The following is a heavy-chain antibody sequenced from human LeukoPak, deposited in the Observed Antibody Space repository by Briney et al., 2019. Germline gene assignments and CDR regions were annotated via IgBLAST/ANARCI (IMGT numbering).Heavy chain of an antibody. Sequence: SETLSLTCTVSGGSISIDYWSWIRQPPGKGLEWIGYIYYSGSTNYNPSLKSRVTISGDTSKNQISLKLSSVTAADTAVYYCARGDGYNEGYFDYWGQGTLVTVSS. D-gene: IGHD5-24*01. CDR1: GGSISIDY. CDR3: ARGDGYNEGYFDY. V-gene: IGHV4-59*01. J-gene: IGHJ4*02. CDR2: IYYSGST.